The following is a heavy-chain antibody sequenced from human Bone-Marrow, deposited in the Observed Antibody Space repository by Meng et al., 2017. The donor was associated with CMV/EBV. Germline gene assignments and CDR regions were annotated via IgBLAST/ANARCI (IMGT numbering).Heavy chain of an antibody. J-gene: IGHJ6*02. CDR1: GYSFTSYW. CDR3: AYCSGGNGYYYGMDV. D-gene: IGHD3-16*01. V-gene: IGHV5-51*03. CDR2: IYPGDSDT. Sequence: GESLKISCKGSGYSFTSYWIGWVRQMPGKGLEWMGIIYPGDSDTRYSPSFQGQVTISADKSISTAYLEWCSLKASDTAMYYCAYCSGGNGYYYGMDVWGQGTTVTVSS.